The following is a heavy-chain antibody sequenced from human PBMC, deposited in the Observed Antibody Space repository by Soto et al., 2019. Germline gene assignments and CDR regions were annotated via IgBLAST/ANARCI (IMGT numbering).Heavy chain of an antibody. CDR1: GFTLSDYY. CDR2: ISSSGSTI. V-gene: IGHV3-11*01. J-gene: IGHJ4*02. Sequence: QVQLVESGGGLVNPGGSLRLSCAASGFTLSDYYMSWIRQAPGKGLEWVSKISSSGSTIHYADSVKGRFTMSRDNAKNSMYLQMNSLRAEDTAVYYCARDRSTNGVCLCFDYWGQGALVTVSS. D-gene: IGHD2-8*01. CDR3: ARDRSTNGVCLCFDY.